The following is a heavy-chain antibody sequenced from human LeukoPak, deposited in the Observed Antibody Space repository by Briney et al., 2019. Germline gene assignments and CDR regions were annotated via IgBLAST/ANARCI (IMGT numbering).Heavy chain of an antibody. D-gene: IGHD3-16*01. CDR1: GYSISSSYS. CDR2: IHHSGST. CDR3: ARLPRGLIRSY. V-gene: IGHV4-38-2*02. Sequence: SETLSLTCTVSGYSISSSYSWGWIRQPPEKGLEWIGSIHHSGSTDYNPSLKSRVTISLDTSKNQFSLRLTSVTAADTAVYYCARLPRGLIRSYWGQGTLVTVSS. J-gene: IGHJ4*02.